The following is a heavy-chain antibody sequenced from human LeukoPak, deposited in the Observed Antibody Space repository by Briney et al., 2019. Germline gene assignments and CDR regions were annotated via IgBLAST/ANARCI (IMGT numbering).Heavy chain of an antibody. J-gene: IGHJ4*02. CDR2: INPNNGDT. V-gene: IGHV1-2*02. CDR3: ASYPRSIPTPPFDY. D-gene: IGHD2-21*01. Sequence: ASVKVSCKASGYTFTAQYMHWVRQAPGQGLGWMGWINPNNGDTKYAQSFLGRATMTRDTSTTTAYMELSSLRSDDTAVYFCASYPRSIPTPPFDYWGQGTLVTVSS. CDR1: GYTFTAQY.